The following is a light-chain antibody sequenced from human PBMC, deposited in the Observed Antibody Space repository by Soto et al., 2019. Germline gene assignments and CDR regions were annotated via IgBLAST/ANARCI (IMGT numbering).Light chain of an antibody. CDR3: QVWDSSSDHPSVV. Sequence: SSELTQPPSVSVAPGKTARITCGGNNIGSKSVHWYQQKPGQAPVLVIYYDSDRPSGIPERFSGSNSGNTATLTISRVEAGDEADYYCQVWDSSSDHPSVVFGGGTQLTVL. J-gene: IGLJ2*01. CDR2: YDS. V-gene: IGLV3-21*04. CDR1: NIGSKS.